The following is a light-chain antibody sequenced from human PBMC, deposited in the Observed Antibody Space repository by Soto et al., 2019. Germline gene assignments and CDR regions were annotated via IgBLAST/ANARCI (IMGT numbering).Light chain of an antibody. V-gene: IGLV2-14*01. CDR3: SSYTSTNHVV. Sequence: QSVLTQPASVSGSPGQSITISCTGTSSDVGGYNYVSWYQQHPGKAPKLVIYELTKRPSGVSNRFSGSKSGNTASLTISGLQAEDETAYYCSSYTSTNHVVFGGGTQLTVL. J-gene: IGLJ2*01. CDR2: ELT. CDR1: SSDVGGYNY.